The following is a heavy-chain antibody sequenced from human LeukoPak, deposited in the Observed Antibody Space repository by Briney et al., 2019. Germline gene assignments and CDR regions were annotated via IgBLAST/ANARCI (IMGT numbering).Heavy chain of an antibody. D-gene: IGHD5-12*01. Sequence: ASVKVSCKASGYTFTSYGISWVRQATGQGLEWMAWMNPNTGHTGFAQKFQGTVTVSWSTDISTAYMELNSLTSEDTAVYYCAGHRSEWLRPFDYWGQGTLVTVSS. CDR3: AGHRSEWLRPFDY. V-gene: IGHV1-8*03. J-gene: IGHJ4*02. CDR1: GYTFTSYG. CDR2: MNPNTGHT.